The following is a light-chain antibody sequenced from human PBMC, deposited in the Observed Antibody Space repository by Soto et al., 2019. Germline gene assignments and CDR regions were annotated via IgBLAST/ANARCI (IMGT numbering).Light chain of an antibody. CDR3: SSYTSSSTDV. CDR1: SGDVGGYNY. Sequence: QSVLTQPASVSGSPGQSITISCTGTSGDVGGYNYVSWYQQHPGKAPKLIIYEVSYRPSGVSNRFSGSKSGNTASLTISGLQAEDEADYYCSSYTSSSTDVFGTGTKVTVL. V-gene: IGLV2-14*01. J-gene: IGLJ1*01. CDR2: EVS.